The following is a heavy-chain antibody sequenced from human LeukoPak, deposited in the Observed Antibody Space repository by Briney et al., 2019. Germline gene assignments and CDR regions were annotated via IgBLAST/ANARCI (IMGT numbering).Heavy chain of an antibody. CDR1: GFTFSSYW. CDR2: IKKDGSEK. Sequence: QPGGSLRLSCAASGFTFSSYWMSWVRQAPGKGLEWVANIKKDGSEKYYVDSVKGRFTISRDNAKNSLYLQMNSLRAEDKAVYYCVREQFLGAAAGQGGSYDYWGQGTLVTVSS. V-gene: IGHV3-7*04. D-gene: IGHD6-13*01. J-gene: IGHJ4*02. CDR3: VREQFLGAAAGQGGSYDY.